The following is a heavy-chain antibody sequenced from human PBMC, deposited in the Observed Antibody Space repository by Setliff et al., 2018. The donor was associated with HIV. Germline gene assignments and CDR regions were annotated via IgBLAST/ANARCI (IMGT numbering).Heavy chain of an antibody. CDR2: FDPEDVET. D-gene: IGHD3-22*01. V-gene: IGHV1-24*01. CDR3: ATVRGDYYDSSGQEYFQH. Sequence: ASVKVSCKVSGYTLSELSMHWVRQAPGKGLEWMGGFDPEDVETIYAEKFQGRVTMTEDTSTDTAYMELSSMRSEDTAVYYCATVRGDYYDSSGQEYFQHWGQCTLVTVST. CDR1: GYTLSELS. J-gene: IGHJ1*01.